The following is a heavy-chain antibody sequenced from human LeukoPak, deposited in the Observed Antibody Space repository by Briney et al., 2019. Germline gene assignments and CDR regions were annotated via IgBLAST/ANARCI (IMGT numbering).Heavy chain of an antibody. CDR2: ISSSSSYI. Sequence: GGSLGLSCAASGFTFSSYSMNWVRQAPGKGLEWVSSISSSSSYIYYADSVKGRFTISRDNAKNSLYLQMNSLRAEDTAVYYCARDISLRTTPYYFDYWGQGTLVTVSS. CDR1: GFTFSSYS. D-gene: IGHD4-17*01. CDR3: ARDISLRTTPYYFDY. V-gene: IGHV3-21*01. J-gene: IGHJ4*02.